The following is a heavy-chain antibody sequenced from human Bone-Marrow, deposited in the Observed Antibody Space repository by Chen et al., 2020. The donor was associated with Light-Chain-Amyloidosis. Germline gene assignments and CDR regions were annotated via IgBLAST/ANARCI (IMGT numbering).Heavy chain of an antibody. CDR1: GYTFPNYW. D-gene: IGHD5-12*01. CDR3: ARRRDGSNFDD. Sequence: EVQMEQSGPEVKKPGESLKISCKGAGYTFPNYWIGWVRQMPGKGLAWIGVIYPDDSDARYSSSFEVQVTIPADKPITTAYPQWRSLKASDTAMYDCARRRDGSNFDDWGQGPLVTVSS. J-gene: IGHJ4*02. V-gene: IGHV5-51*01. CDR2: IYPDDSDA.